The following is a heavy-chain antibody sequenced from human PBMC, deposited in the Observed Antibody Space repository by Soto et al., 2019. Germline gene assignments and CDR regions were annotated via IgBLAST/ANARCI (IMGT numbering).Heavy chain of an antibody. CDR2: ISGYNGNT. CDR1: GYTFTSYG. Sequence: ASVKVSCKASGYTFTSYGITWVRHAPGQGLEWMGWISGYNGNTNYAQKLQGRVTMNTDTSTSTAYMELRSLRSDDTAVYYCARDGKFLEWLPGLWFDSWGQGTLVTVSS. D-gene: IGHD3-3*01. J-gene: IGHJ5*01. V-gene: IGHV1-18*01. CDR3: ARDGKFLEWLPGLWFDS.